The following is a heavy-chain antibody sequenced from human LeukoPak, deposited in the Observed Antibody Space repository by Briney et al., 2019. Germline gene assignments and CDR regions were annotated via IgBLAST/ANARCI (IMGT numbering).Heavy chain of an antibody. CDR1: GDSISGPY. CDR3: GRNLGSGSDH. J-gene: IGHJ4*02. D-gene: IGHD3-10*01. Sequence: SETLSLTRNVSGDSISGPYWNWIRQSPGRGLEWIGYTHYTGETNYNPSLKSRLTMSVDTSNNQVYLRLSSVTAADTAVYYCGRNLGSGSDHWGQGTLVTVSS. CDR2: THYTGET. V-gene: IGHV4-59*11.